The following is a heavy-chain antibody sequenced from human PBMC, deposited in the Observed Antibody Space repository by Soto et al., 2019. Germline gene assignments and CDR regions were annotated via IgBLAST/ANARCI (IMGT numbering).Heavy chain of an antibody. J-gene: IGHJ5*02. D-gene: IGHD6-13*01. CDR2: IYWDDDK. V-gene: IGHV2-5*02. Sequence: QITLKESGPTLAKPTQTLTLTCTFSGFSFSTRGVGVGWIRQTPGKALEWLALIYWDDDKRYSPSLKSRLTITKDPSKNQVVLTLTNMDPVDTATYSCAHRRGYSSSWYWFDPWGQGTLVTVSS. CDR1: GFSFSTRGVG. CDR3: AHRRGYSSSWYWFDP.